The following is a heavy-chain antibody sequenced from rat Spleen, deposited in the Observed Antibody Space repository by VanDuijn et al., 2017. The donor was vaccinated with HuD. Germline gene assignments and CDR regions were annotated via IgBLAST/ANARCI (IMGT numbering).Heavy chain of an antibody. D-gene: IGHD1-9*01. J-gene: IGHJ2*01. CDR2: ITSRGGDT. Sequence: EVHLVESGGGLVQPGRSMKLSCAASGFTFSNYDMAWVRQAPTKGLEWVASITSRGGDTYYRDSVKGRFTMSRNNAGSTLYLQMNSLRSEDTATYYCTRRGMGITSYFDYWGQGVMVTVSS. CDR3: TRRGMGITSYFDY. CDR1: GFTFSNYD. V-gene: IGHV5-25*01.